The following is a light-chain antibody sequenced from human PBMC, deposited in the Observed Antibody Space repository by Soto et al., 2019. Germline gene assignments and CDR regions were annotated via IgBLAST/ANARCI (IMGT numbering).Light chain of an antibody. CDR3: QQYNNWPPHT. CDR2: HAS. J-gene: IGKJ2*01. CDR1: QSVSSN. V-gene: IGKV3-15*01. Sequence: DIVMTQSPVTLSVSPGERATLSCRASQSVSSNLAWYQQKPGQAPRLLIYHASTRATGIPARFSGSGSETEFNLTISSLQSEDFAVYYCQQYNNWPPHTFGQGTKREIK.